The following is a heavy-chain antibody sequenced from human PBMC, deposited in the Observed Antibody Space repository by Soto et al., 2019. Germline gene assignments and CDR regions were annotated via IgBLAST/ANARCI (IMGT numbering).Heavy chain of an antibody. D-gene: IGHD3-10*01. J-gene: IGHJ6*02. CDR1: GFTFSSYA. CDR2: ISYDGSNK. Sequence: QVQLVESGGGVVQPGRSLRLSCAASGFTFSSYAMHWVRQAPGKGLEWVAVISYDGSNKYYADSVKGRFTISRDNSKNTLYLQMNSLRAEDTAVYYRARDLRDGSIYYYYGMDVWGQGTTVTVSS. V-gene: IGHV3-30-3*01. CDR3: ARDLRDGSIYYYYGMDV.